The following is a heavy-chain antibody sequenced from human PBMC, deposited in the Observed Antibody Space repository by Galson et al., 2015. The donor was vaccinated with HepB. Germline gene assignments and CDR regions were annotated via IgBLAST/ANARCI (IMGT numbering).Heavy chain of an antibody. J-gene: IGHJ6*02. CDR1: GGSFSGCY. V-gene: IGHV4-34*01. CDR2: INHSGST. Sequence: ETLSLTCAVYGGSFSGCYWSWIRQPPGKGLEWIGEINHSGSTNYNPSLKSRVTISVDTSKNQFSLKLSSVTAADTAVYYCASPIVATISDYYYGMDVWGQGTPVTVSS. D-gene: IGHD5-12*01. CDR3: ASPIVATISDYYYGMDV.